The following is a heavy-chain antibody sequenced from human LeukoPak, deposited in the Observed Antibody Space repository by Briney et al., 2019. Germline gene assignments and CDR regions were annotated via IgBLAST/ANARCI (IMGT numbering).Heavy chain of an antibody. J-gene: IGHJ2*01. CDR2: IYSGGTT. CDR3: ARVSGSYSPDWYFDL. CDR1: GFTVSSNY. D-gene: IGHD1-26*01. V-gene: IGHV3-53*01. Sequence: GGSLRLSCAASGFTVSSNYMSWVRQAPGKGLEWVSVIYSGGTTYYADSVKGRFTISRDNSKNTLYLQLNSLRAEHTAVYYCARVSGSYSPDWYFDLWGRGTLVTVSS.